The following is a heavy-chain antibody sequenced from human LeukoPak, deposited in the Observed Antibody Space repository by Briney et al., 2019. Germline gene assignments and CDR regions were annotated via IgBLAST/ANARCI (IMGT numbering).Heavy chain of an antibody. CDR1: GDSISSGSFY. CDR3: AREVNQKRAFDI. V-gene: IGHV4-61*01. J-gene: IGHJ3*02. Sequence: PSETLSLTCIVSGDSISSGSFYWGWIRQPPGKGLEWIGYIYYSGSTNYNPSLKSRVTISVDTSKNQFSLKLSSVTAADTAVYYCAREVNQKRAFDIWGQGTMVTVSS. D-gene: IGHD1-14*01. CDR2: IYYSGST.